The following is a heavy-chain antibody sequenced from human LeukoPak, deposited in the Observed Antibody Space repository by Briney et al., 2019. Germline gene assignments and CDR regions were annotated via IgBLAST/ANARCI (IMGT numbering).Heavy chain of an antibody. CDR3: AKDSTTLTLTFDY. D-gene: IGHD4-11*01. J-gene: IGHJ4*02. Sequence: GGSLRLSCAASGFIVSGSYMSWVRQAPGKGLEWVSLIYSGNSTYYADSVKGRFTISRDNSKNTLYLQMSSLRSEDTAVYYCAKDSTTLTLTFDYWGQGTLVTVSS. CDR2: IYSGNST. V-gene: IGHV3-53*05. CDR1: GFIVSGSY.